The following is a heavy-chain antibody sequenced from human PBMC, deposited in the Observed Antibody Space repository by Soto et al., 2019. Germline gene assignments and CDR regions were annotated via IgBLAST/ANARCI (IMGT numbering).Heavy chain of an antibody. J-gene: IGHJ6*02. CDR2: INAGNGNT. CDR1: AYTFTSYA. Sequence: AVNASCNTSAYTFTSYAVHSVRQAPGQRLEPIPWINAGNGNTKYSQKLQGRVTITMDTSASTAYLELGSLRSEETAVYFCARDFSLEVTSGESDYFYYGIDVWGQGTRVTVPS. CDR3: ARDFSLEVTSGESDYFYYGIDV. V-gene: IGHV1-3*01. D-gene: IGHD2-15*01.